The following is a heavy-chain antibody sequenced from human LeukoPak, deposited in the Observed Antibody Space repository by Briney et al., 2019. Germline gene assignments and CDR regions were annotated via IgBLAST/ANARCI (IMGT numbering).Heavy chain of an antibody. CDR1: GFTFSSYG. J-gene: IGHJ6*02. CDR3: ATDTAMVLYYGMDV. Sequence: GGSLRLSCAASGFTFSSYGMHWVRQAPGKGLEWVAVISYDGSNKYYADSVKGRFTISRDNSKNTLYLQMNSLRAEDTAVCYCATDTAMVLYYGMDVWGQGTTVTVSS. CDR2: ISYDGSNK. D-gene: IGHD5-18*01. V-gene: IGHV3-30*03.